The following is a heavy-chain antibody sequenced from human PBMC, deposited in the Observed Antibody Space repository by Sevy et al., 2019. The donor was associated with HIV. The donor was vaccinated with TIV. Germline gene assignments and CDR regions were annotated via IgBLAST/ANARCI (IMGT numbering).Heavy chain of an antibody. CDR2: LSAYDGHT. CDR3: ARLEASGSGWYGNGMDV. CDR1: GYPFSTYA. D-gene: IGHD6-19*01. V-gene: IGHV1-18*01. Sequence: ASVKVSCKASGYPFSTYAISWVRQAPGQGLECMGWLSAYDGHTNYAQSLQDRVTMTTDTSTSTAYMELRSLRSDDTAVYYCARLEASGSGWYGNGMDVWDQGTTVTVSS. J-gene: IGHJ6*02.